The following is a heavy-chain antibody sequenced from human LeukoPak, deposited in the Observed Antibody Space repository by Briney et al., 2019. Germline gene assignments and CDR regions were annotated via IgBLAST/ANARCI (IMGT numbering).Heavy chain of an antibody. V-gene: IGHV1-24*01. D-gene: IGHD6-19*01. CDR1: GYTLTELS. Sequence: ASVKVSCKVSGYTLTELSMHWVRQAPGKGLEWRGGFDPEDGETIYAQKFQGRVTMTEDTSTDTAYMELSSLRSEDTAVYYCATDIRAGTPHDYWGQGTLVTVSS. CDR2: FDPEDGET. J-gene: IGHJ4*02. CDR3: ATDIRAGTPHDY.